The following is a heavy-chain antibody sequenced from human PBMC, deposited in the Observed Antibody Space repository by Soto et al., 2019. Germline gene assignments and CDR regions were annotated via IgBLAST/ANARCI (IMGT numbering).Heavy chain of an antibody. V-gene: IGHV1-69*01. J-gene: IGHJ5*02. CDR1: GGTFSSYA. CDR2: IIPIFGTA. Sequence: QVQLVQSGAEVKQPGSSVKVSCKASGGTFSSYAISWVRQAPGQGLEWMGGIIPIFGTANYAQKFQGRVTITADESTSTAYMELSSLRSEDTAVYYCARDPMVRGVPQNWFDPWGQGTLVTVSS. CDR3: ARDPMVRGVPQNWFDP. D-gene: IGHD3-10*01.